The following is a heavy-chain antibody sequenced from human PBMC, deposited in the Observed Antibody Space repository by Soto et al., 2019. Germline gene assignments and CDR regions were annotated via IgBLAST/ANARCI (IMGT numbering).Heavy chain of an antibody. CDR3: AGSVFWSGYHYYYGMDV. Sequence: ASVKVSCKASGYTFTSYGISWVRQAPGQGLEWMGWISAYNGNTHYAQKLQGRVTMTTDTSTSTAYMELRSLRSDDTAVYYCAGSVFWSGYHYYYGMDVWGQGTTVTVSS. CDR1: GYTFTSYG. J-gene: IGHJ6*02. V-gene: IGHV1-18*01. D-gene: IGHD3-3*01. CDR2: ISAYNGNT.